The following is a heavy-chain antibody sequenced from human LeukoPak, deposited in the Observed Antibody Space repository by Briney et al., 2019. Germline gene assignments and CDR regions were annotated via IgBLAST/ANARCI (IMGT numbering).Heavy chain of an antibody. CDR1: GGSITSSSSY. CDR3: ARLDYSLDY. V-gene: IGHV4-39*01. D-gene: IGHD4-11*01. Sequence: PSQTLSLTCPVSGGSITSSSSYWGWIRQPPGKGLEWIGTIYYSGTTYYNPSLKSRVTISIDAAKNQFSLMLTSVTAADTAVYYCARLDYSLDYWGQGTLVTVSS. CDR2: IYYSGTT. J-gene: IGHJ4*02.